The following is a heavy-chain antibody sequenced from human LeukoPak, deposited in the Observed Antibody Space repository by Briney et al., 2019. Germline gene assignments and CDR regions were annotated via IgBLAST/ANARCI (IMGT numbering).Heavy chain of an antibody. CDR1: GGSISSYY. CDR2: IYYSGST. J-gene: IGHJ4*02. V-gene: IGHV4-59*12. Sequence: SETLSLTCTVSGGSISSYYWSWIRQPPGKGLEWIGYIYYSGSTNYNPSLKSRVTISVDTSKNQFSLKLSSVTAADTAIYYCARDVVAAAGSWDYWGQGTLVTVSS. D-gene: IGHD6-13*01. CDR3: ARDVVAAAGSWDY.